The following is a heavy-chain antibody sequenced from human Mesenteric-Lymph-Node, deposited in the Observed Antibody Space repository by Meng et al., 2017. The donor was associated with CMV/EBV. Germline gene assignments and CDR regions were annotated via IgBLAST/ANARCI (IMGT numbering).Heavy chain of an antibody. D-gene: IGHD6-6*01. CDR2: INSDGSST. CDR3: ARDRHSKYYYGMDV. V-gene: IGHV3-74*01. J-gene: IGHJ6*02. Sequence: LSLTCAASGFTFSSYWMHWVRQAPGKGLVWVSRINSDGSSTSYADSVKGRFTISRDNAKNTLYLQMNSLRAEDTAVYCCARDRHSKYYYGMDVWGQGTTVTVSS. CDR1: GFTFSSYW.